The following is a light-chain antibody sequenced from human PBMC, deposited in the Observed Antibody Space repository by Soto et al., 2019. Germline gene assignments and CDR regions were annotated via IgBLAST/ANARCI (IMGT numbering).Light chain of an antibody. CDR1: SSDVGGFYY. CDR3: SAYTGRSAAYV. Sequence: QSALTQPASVSGSPGQSITVSCTGTSSDVGGFYYVSWYQHHPGKAPKLMIFEVKYRPSGVSDRFSGSQSGNTASLTISGLQAEDEADYYCSAYTGRSAAYVFGTGTKLTVL. CDR2: EVK. J-gene: IGLJ1*01. V-gene: IGLV2-14*01.